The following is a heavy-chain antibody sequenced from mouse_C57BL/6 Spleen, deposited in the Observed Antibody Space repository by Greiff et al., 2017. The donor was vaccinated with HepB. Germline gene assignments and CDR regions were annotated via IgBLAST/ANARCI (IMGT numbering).Heavy chain of an antibody. Sequence: QVQLQQPGAELVKPGASVKLSCKASGYTFTSYWMQWVKQRPGQGLEWIGEIDPSDSYTNYNQKFKGKATLTVDTSSSTAYMQLSSLTSEDSAVYYCARRTSGYSAIAYWGQGTLVTVSA. J-gene: IGHJ3*01. CDR1: GYTFTSYW. CDR3: ARRTSGYSAIAY. V-gene: IGHV1-50*01. CDR2: IDPSDSYT. D-gene: IGHD2-3*01.